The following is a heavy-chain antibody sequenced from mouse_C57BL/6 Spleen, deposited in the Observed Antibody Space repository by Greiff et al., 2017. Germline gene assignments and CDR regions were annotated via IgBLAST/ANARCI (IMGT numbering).Heavy chain of an antibody. CDR1: GFTFSDAW. D-gene: IGHD1-1*01. J-gene: IGHJ4*01. Sequence: EVKLQESGGGLVQPGGSMKLSCAASGFTFSDAWMDWVRQSPEKGLEWVAEIRNKANNHATYYAESVKGRFTISRDDSKSSVYLQMNSLRAEDTGIYYCTRINYYGSSYAMGYWGQGTSVTVSS. V-gene: IGHV6-6*01. CDR2: IRNKANNHAT. CDR3: TRINYYGSSYAMGY.